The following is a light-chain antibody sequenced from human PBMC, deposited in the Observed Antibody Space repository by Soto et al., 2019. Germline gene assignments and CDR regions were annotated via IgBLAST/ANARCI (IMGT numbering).Light chain of an antibody. CDR3: MSYAGGNRFV. J-gene: IGLJ1*01. V-gene: IGLV2-8*01. CDR2: QVT. CDR1: INDVGGYNY. Sequence: QSVLTQPPSASGFPGQSVTISCAGTINDVGGYNYVSWYQQHPGKVPQLMIYQVTKRPSGVPDRFSASKSDTTASLTISGLQAEYEGDYYCMSYAGGNRFVFGTGTKVTVL.